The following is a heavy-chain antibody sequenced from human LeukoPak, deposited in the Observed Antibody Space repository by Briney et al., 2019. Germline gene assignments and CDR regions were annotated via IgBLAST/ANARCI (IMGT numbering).Heavy chain of an antibody. CDR1: GGSISSYY. CDR2: ISYSGST. V-gene: IGHV4-59*08. Sequence: SETLSLTCTVSGGSISSYYWSWIRQPPGKGLEWIGYISYSGSTNYNPSLKSRVTISIDASKNQFSLKLRSVTAADTAIYYCARQGYDILTGYIDAFDIWGQGTMVTVSS. J-gene: IGHJ3*02. CDR3: ARQGYDILTGYIDAFDI. D-gene: IGHD3-9*01.